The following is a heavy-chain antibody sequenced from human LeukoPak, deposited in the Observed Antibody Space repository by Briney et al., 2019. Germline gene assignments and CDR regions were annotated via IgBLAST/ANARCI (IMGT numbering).Heavy chain of an antibody. Sequence: GGTLRLSCAASGFTFSSYGMSWVRQAPGKGLEWVSATSGSGGSTYYADSVKGRFTISRDNSKNTLYLQMNSLRAEDTAVYYCAKERESSSWYERYFDYWGQGTLVTVSS. CDR1: GFTFSSYG. CDR2: TSGSGGST. D-gene: IGHD6-13*01. CDR3: AKERESSSWYERYFDY. V-gene: IGHV3-23*01. J-gene: IGHJ4*02.